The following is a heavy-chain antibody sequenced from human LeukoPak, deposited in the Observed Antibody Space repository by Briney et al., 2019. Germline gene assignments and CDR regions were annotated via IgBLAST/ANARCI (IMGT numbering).Heavy chain of an antibody. CDR3: ARGLVRGFIISPQKTAAFDP. CDR1: GGTFSSYA. V-gene: IGHV1-69*13. CDR2: IIPIFGTA. Sequence: GASVKVSCKASGGTFSSYAISWVRQAPGQGLEWMGGIIPIFGTANYAQKFQGRVTITADESTSTAYMELSSLRSEDTAVYYCARGLVRGFIISPQKTAAFDPGGQGPLFPVSS. J-gene: IGHJ5*02. D-gene: IGHD3-10*01.